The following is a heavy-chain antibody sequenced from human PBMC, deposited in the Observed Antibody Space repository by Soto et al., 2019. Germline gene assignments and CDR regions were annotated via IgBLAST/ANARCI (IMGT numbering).Heavy chain of an antibody. V-gene: IGHV3-30*04. D-gene: IGHD3-10*01. CDR3: ASLRGADAFDS. CDR2: ISNDESNR. J-gene: IGHJ3*02. CDR1: GFTFSTYA. Sequence: QVQLVESGGGVVQPGRSLRLSCAASGFTFSTYAMHWVRQAPGKGLEWVAVISNDESNRYYADSVKGRFTISRDNSKNTLDLQMNSLRAEDTAVYYCASLRGADAFDSWGQGTMVTVSS.